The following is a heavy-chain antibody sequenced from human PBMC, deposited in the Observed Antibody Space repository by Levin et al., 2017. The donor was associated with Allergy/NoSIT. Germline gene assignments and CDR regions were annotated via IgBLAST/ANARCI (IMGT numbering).Heavy chain of an antibody. J-gene: IGHJ5*02. V-gene: IGHV1-2*02. CDR2: INPNSGGT. CDR1: GYTFTGYY. Sequence: GESLKISCKASGYTFTGYYMHWVRQAPGQGLEWIGWINPNSGGTNYAQKFQGRVTMTRDTSFSTAYMELGRLTSDDSAVYYCASEPPYDSSGSPVVNSVLFDLWGQGTLVTVSS. D-gene: IGHD3-22*01. CDR3: ASEPPYDSSGSPVVNSVLFDL.